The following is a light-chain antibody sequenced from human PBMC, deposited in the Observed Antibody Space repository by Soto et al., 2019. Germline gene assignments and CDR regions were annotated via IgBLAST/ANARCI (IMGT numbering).Light chain of an antibody. J-gene: IGKJ4*01. CDR3: QQYYRPPLT. V-gene: IGKV4-1*01. CDR1: QSVLYSSNNKNY. Sequence: DFVMTQSPDSLAVSLGERATINCKSSQSVLYSSNNKNYLAWYQQKPGQPPKLLIYWASTRESGVPDRFSGSGSGTDFTLTISSLQAEDVAVYYCQQYYRPPLTFGGGTKVEIK. CDR2: WAS.